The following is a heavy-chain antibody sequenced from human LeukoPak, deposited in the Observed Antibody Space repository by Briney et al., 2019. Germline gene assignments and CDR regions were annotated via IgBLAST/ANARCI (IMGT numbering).Heavy chain of an antibody. D-gene: IGHD3/OR15-3a*01. CDR3: ARGDSQNWFDP. CDR1: GYTFTGYY. J-gene: IGHJ5*02. CDR2: ISAYNGNT. Sequence: VASVKVSCKASGYTFTGYYMHWVRQAPGQGLEWMGWISAYNGNTNYAQKLQGRVTMTTDTSTSTAYMELRSLRSDDTAVYYCARGDSQNWFDPWGQGTLVTVSS. V-gene: IGHV1-18*04.